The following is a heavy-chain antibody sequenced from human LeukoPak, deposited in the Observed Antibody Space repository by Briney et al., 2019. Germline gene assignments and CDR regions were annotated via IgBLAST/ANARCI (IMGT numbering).Heavy chain of an antibody. CDR1: GGTFTNFA. Sequence: SVKVSCTASGGTFTNFAINWVRQAPGQGLEWMGRIVPVFGSRNYTQKFQGRLTITADRSTGTAYMELRSLRSDDTAVYYCARDPATLGYCSGGDCFRYNWFDPWGQGTLVTVSS. V-gene: IGHV1-69*06. J-gene: IGHJ5*02. D-gene: IGHD2-15*01. CDR3: ARDPATLGYCSGGDCFRYNWFDP. CDR2: IVPVFGSR.